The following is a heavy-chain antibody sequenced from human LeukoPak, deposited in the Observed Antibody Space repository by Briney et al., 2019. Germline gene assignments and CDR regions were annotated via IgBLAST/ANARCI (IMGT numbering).Heavy chain of an antibody. CDR1: DGSINSYY. D-gene: IGHD1-26*01. Sequence: PSETLSLTCSVSDGSINSYYWNWIRRPPGKGLEWIGYIYYNGNTNYSPSLKSRVTMAVDTSKNLFSLKVSSVTAADTAVYYCARGRSNYYGMDVWGQGTTVTVSS. J-gene: IGHJ6*02. CDR2: IYYNGNT. V-gene: IGHV4-59*01. CDR3: ARGRSNYYGMDV.